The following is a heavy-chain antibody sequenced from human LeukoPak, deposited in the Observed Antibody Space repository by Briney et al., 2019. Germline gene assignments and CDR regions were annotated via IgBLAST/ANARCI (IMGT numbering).Heavy chain of an antibody. Sequence: SETLSLTCTVSGGSFSNNYWNWIRQPPGKGLEWLGYIYSSGSTNYNPSLKNRVTISVGTSKNHFSLKLTSVTAADTAVYYCTTTKESDFDRYFDLWGRGTLVTVSS. CDR2: IYSSGST. V-gene: IGHV4-59*01. CDR3: TTTKESDFDRYFDL. J-gene: IGHJ2*01. D-gene: IGHD2-21*01. CDR1: GGSFSNNY.